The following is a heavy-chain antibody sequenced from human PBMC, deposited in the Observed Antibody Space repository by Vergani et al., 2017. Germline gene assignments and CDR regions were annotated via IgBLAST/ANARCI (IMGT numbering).Heavy chain of an antibody. CDR2: ISWKSDSI. V-gene: IGHV3-9*01. D-gene: IGHD6-13*01. J-gene: IGHJ4*02. CDR1: GFAFGGYA. Sequence: EVQLMESGGGLVQPGKSLRLSCAASGFAFGGYAMHWVRQPPGKGLEWVAGISWKSDSIGYADSVKGRFTISRDNAKNSLFLQMNSLRDNDTALYYCVKDSSSRYYGGLGHWGQGTLVTVPS. CDR3: VKDSSSRYYGGLGH.